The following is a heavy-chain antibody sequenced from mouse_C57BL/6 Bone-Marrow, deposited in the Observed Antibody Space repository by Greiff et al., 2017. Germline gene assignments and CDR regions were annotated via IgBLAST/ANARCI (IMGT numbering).Heavy chain of an antibody. Sequence: QVQLQQSGAELVRPGASVTLSCKASGYTFTDYEMHWVKQTPVHGLEWIGAIDPETGGTAYNQKFKGKAILTADKSSSTAYMELRSLTSEDSAVDYCTRGYYYAMDYWGQGTSVTVSS. CDR2: IDPETGGT. J-gene: IGHJ4*01. CDR1: GYTFTDYE. V-gene: IGHV1-15*01. CDR3: TRGYYYAMDY.